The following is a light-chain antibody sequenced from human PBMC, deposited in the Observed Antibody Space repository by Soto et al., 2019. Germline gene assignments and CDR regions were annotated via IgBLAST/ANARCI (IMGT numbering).Light chain of an antibody. Sequence: QSALTQPPSAFGSPGQSVAISCTGTTSDIGGYNYVSWYQQHPGKAPKLMIYEVNKRPSGVPDRFSGSKSGNTASLTVSGLQAEDEADYYCSSHGGNSPYVFGTGTKVTVL. CDR3: SSHGGNSPYV. CDR2: EVN. V-gene: IGLV2-8*01. CDR1: TSDIGGYNY. J-gene: IGLJ1*01.